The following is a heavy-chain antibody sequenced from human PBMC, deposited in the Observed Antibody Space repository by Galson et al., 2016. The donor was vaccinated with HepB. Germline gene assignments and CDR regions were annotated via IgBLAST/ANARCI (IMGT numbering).Heavy chain of an antibody. Sequence: SLRLSCAASGLTFSSYGMHWVRQAPGKGLEWVALIWYDGSNKYYADSVKGRFTISRDNSKNTLYLQMNSLRAEDTAVYYCTRDQPFSGFDFWGQGALVTVSS. V-gene: IGHV3-33*01. J-gene: IGHJ4*02. CDR3: TRDQPFSGFDF. D-gene: IGHD3-3*02. CDR1: GLTFSSYG. CDR2: IWYDGSNK.